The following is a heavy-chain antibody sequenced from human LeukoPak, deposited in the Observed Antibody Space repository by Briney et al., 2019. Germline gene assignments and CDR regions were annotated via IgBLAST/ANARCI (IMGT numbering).Heavy chain of an antibody. V-gene: IGHV4-39*07. CDR1: GGSISSNYYY. CDR3: TGELAGPTVHY. D-gene: IGHD1-7*01. CDR2: IYYNGNS. J-gene: IGHJ4*02. Sequence: SETLSLTCTVIGGSISSNYYYWDWIRQPPGKGLEWIGSIYYNGNSFYNPSLKSRFTTSVDTSKNQFSLNLSSVTAADTAVYFCTGELAGPTVHYWGQGTLVPVSS.